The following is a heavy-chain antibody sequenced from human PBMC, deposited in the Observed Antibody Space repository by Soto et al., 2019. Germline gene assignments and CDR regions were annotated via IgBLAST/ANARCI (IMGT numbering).Heavy chain of an antibody. D-gene: IGHD5-18*01. J-gene: IGHJ4*02. CDR2: IIPIFGTA. V-gene: IGHV1-69*05. Sequence: ASVKVSCKASGGTFSSYAISWVRQAPGQGLEWMGGIIPIFGTANYAQKFQGRVTITTDESTSTAYMELSSLRSEDTAVYYCARVVYSYGIFDYWGQGTLVTVSS. CDR3: ARVVYSYGIFDY. CDR1: GGTFSSYA.